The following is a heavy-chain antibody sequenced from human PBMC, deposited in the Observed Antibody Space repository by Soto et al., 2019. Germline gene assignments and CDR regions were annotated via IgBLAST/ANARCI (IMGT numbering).Heavy chain of an antibody. D-gene: IGHD2-2*01. CDR1: GFTFSSYA. CDR2: ISYDGSNK. J-gene: IGHJ3*02. Sequence: QVQLVESGGGVVQPGRSLRLSCAASGFTFSSYAMHWVRQAPGKGLEWVAVISYDGSNKYYADSVKGRFTISRDNSKNTLYLQMNSLRAEETAVYYCARDVTDIVVVPAATSPGHTTFDAFDIWGQGTMVTVSS. V-gene: IGHV3-30-3*01. CDR3: ARDVTDIVVVPAATSPGHTTFDAFDI.